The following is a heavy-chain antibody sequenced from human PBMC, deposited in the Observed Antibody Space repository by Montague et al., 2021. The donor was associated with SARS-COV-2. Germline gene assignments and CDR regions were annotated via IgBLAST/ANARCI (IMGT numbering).Heavy chain of an antibody. CDR2: IYYSGST. Sequence: SETLSLTCTVSGGSISSSSYYWGWIRQPPGKGLEWFGSIYYSGSTXHNPSLESRVTISVDTSKNQFSLKLCSVTAADTAVYYCARVGRQQLVRLSGMDVWGQGTTVTVSS. CDR1: GGSISSSSYY. D-gene: IGHD6-13*01. V-gene: IGHV4-39*07. CDR3: ARVGRQQLVRLSGMDV. J-gene: IGHJ6*02.